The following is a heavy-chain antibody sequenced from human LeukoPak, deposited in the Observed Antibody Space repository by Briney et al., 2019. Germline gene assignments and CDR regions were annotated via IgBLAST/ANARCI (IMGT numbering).Heavy chain of an antibody. CDR1: GFTVSRNH. Sequence: GGSLRLSCAASGFTVSRNHMSWVRQAPGKGLEWVSVIYSGGSTYDADSVKGRFIISRDNAKNSLWLQMNSLRAEDTAVYYCASGVYDSSGYRAGDEYWGQGTLVTVSS. V-gene: IGHV3-66*01. D-gene: IGHD3-22*01. J-gene: IGHJ4*02. CDR2: IYSGGST. CDR3: ASGVYDSSGYRAGDEY.